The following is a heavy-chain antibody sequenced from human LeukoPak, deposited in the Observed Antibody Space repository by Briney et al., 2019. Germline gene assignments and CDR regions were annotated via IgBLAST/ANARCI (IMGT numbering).Heavy chain of an antibody. CDR3: ARGRRVLAPNWFDP. V-gene: IGHV4-34*01. CDR1: GGSFSGYY. D-gene: IGHD3-3*02. Sequence: SETLSLTCAVYGGSFSGYYWSWIRQPPGKGLEWIGEINHSGSTNYNPSLESRVTISVDTSKNQFSLKLSSVTAADTAVYYCARGRRVLAPNWFDPWGQGTLVTVSS. CDR2: INHSGST. J-gene: IGHJ5*02.